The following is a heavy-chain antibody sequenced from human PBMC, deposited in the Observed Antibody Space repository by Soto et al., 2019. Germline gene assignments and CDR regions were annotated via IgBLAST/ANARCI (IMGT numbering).Heavy chain of an antibody. CDR2: IYYSGST. CDR1: GGSISSGGYY. Sequence: QVQLQESGPGLVKPSQTLSLTCTVSGGSISSGGYYWSWIRQHPGKGLEWIGYIYYSGSTYYNPSLKSRVTIAVDTSKNQFSLKLSSVTAADTAVYYCARSSTVNGWFDPWGQGTLVTVSS. D-gene: IGHD4-17*01. CDR3: ARSSTVNGWFDP. V-gene: IGHV4-31*03. J-gene: IGHJ5*02.